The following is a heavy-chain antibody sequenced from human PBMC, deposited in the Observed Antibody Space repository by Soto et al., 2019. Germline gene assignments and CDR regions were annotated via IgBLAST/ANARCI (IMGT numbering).Heavy chain of an antibody. J-gene: IGHJ4*02. Sequence: EVQLLESGGGLVQPGGSLRLPCAASGFTFSGYAMTWVRQAPGKGLEWVSFSSATGAGTYYADSVKGRFTISRDNSKNTLYLQMTSLRADDTAVYYCAKDRRAGGNYGFYSDFWGQGALVIVSS. V-gene: IGHV3-23*01. CDR3: AKDRRAGGNYGFYSDF. D-gene: IGHD1-7*01. CDR1: GFTFSGYA. CDR2: SSATGAGT.